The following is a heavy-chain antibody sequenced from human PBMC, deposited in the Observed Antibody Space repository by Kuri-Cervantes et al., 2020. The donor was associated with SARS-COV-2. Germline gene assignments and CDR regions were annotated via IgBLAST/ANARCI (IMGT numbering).Heavy chain of an antibody. J-gene: IGHJ4*02. CDR1: GFTFSSYA. CDR2: ISYDGSNK. CDR3: ARDHYDFWSGYFFDY. D-gene: IGHD3-3*01. V-gene: IGHV3-30-3*01. Sequence: GGSLRLSCAASGFTFSSYAMHWVRQAPGKGLEWVAVISYDGSNKYYADSVKGRFTISRDNSKNTLYLQMNSLRAEHTAVYYCARDHYDFWSGYFFDYWGQGTMVTVSS.